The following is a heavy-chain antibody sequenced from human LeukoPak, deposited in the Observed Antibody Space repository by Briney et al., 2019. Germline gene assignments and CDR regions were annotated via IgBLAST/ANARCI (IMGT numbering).Heavy chain of an antibody. V-gene: IGHV3-74*01. CDR2: IERDGSST. CDR1: GFTFTNYW. D-gene: IGHD3-22*01. CDR3: VRGVGLYDSSGYFDY. J-gene: IGHJ4*02. Sequence: PGGSLRLSCAASGFTFTNYWMLWVRQAPGKGLVWVSRIERDGSSTRYADPVKGRFLMSRDNAKNTVDLQMNSLRAEDTAVYYCVRGVGLYDSSGYFDYWGQGTLVTVSS.